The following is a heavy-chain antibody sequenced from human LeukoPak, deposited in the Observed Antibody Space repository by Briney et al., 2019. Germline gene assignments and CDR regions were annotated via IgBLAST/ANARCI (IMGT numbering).Heavy chain of an antibody. CDR1: GGSISSYY. Sequence: PSETLSLTCTVSGGSISSYYWGWIRQPPGKRLEWIGNIYYSGSTNYNPSLKRRVTISIDTSKNQSSLKLSSVTAADTAVYYCARDRRYFDSSAYHVYFDYWGQGTLVTVSS. J-gene: IGHJ4*02. CDR3: ARDRRYFDSSAYHVYFDY. D-gene: IGHD3-22*01. CDR2: IYYSGST. V-gene: IGHV4-59*01.